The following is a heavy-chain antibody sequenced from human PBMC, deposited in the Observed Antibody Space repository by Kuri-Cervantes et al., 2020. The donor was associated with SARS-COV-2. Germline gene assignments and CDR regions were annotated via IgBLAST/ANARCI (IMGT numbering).Heavy chain of an antibody. Sequence: SETLSLTCTVSGGSISSSSYYWGWIRQPPGKGLEWIGSIYYSGSTNYNPSLKSRVTISVDTSKNQFSLKLSSVTAADTAVYYCARVTNYDYVWGSYRFDYWGQGTLVTVSS. D-gene: IGHD3-16*02. J-gene: IGHJ4*02. V-gene: IGHV4-39*07. CDR2: IYYSGST. CDR3: ARVTNYDYVWGSYRFDY. CDR1: GGSISSSSYY.